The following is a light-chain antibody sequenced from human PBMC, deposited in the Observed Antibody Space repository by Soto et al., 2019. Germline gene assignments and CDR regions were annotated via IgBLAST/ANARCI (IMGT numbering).Light chain of an antibody. V-gene: IGKV1-12*01. J-gene: IGKJ1*01. CDR1: QDISNW. CDR2: GAS. CDR3: QQADSFAR. Sequence: DIQVTQSPSFVSASVGDRITITCRASQDISNWLAWYQHHPGKAPKLLIYGASSLHSGVPSRFSGSGSGTEFTLPISGLQPEHFATYYCQQADSFARFGQGTKIDMK.